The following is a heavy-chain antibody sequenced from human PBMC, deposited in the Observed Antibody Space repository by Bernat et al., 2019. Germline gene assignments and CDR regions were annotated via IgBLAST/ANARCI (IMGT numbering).Heavy chain of an antibody. Sequence: VQLVESGGGVVQPGRSRRLSCAASGFTFSNYAIHWVRQAPGKGLEWVAVISYDGSNKYYADSVKGRFTISRDNSKNTLYLQMNSLGTEDTAVYYCARHYGSPGSMDVWAKGPRSPSP. CDR1: GFTFSNYA. CDR3: ARHYGSPGSMDV. CDR2: ISYDGSNK. V-gene: IGHV3-30-3*01. J-gene: IGHJ6*02. D-gene: IGHD3-10*01.